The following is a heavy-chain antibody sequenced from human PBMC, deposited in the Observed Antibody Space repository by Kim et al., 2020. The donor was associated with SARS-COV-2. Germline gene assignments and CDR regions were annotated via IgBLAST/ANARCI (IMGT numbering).Heavy chain of an antibody. D-gene: IGHD6-19*01. CDR3: ARDSSGWS. V-gene: IGHV1-46*01. CDR2: GGST. Sequence: GGSTTYAKKFQSRVTMTRDTSTSTVYMELSSLRAEDTAVYYCARDSSGWSWGQGTLVTVSS. J-gene: IGHJ4*02.